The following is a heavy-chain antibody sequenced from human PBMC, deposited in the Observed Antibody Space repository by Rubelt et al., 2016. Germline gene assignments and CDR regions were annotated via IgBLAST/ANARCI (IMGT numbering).Heavy chain of an antibody. CDR2: IYSGGST. CDR1: GFTVSSNY. J-gene: IGHJ4*02. CDR3: ARDDPDGYFDY. V-gene: IGHV3-53*04. D-gene: IGHD2-2*03. Sequence: EVQLVESGGGLVKPGGSLRLSCAASGFTVSSNYMSWVRQAPGKGLEWVSVIYSGGSTYYADSVKGRFTISRDNSKNTLYLQMNSLRAEDTAVYYCARDDPDGYFDYWGQGTLVTVSS.